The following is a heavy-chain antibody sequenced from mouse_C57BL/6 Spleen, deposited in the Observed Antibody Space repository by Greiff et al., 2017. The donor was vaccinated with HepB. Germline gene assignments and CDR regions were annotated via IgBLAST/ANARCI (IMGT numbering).Heavy chain of an antibody. V-gene: IGHV2-5*01. CDR3: AKRSYGFAY. CDR1: GFSLTSYG. CDR2: IWSGGST. Sequence: QVQLQQSGPGLVQPSQSLSITCTVSGFSLTSYGVHWVRQSPGKGLEWLGVIWSGGSTDYNAAFMSRLSITKDNSKSQVFFNMISLQADDTAIYYSAKRSYGFAYWGQGTLVTVSA. D-gene: IGHD6-1*01. J-gene: IGHJ3*01.